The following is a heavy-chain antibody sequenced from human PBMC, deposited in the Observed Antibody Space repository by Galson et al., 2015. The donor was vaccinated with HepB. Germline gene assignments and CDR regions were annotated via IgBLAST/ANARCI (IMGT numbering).Heavy chain of an antibody. V-gene: IGHV3-33*08. CDR3: ARDIAIRAVAGTAFNYYYYGMDV. Sequence: SLRLSCAASGFTFSSYGMHWVRQAPGKGLEWVAVIWYDGSNKYYADSVKGRFTISRDNSKNTLYLQMNSLRAEDTAVYYCARDIAIRAVAGTAFNYYYYGMDVWGQGTTVTVSS. CDR1: GFTFSSYG. D-gene: IGHD6-19*01. CDR2: IWYDGSNK. J-gene: IGHJ6*02.